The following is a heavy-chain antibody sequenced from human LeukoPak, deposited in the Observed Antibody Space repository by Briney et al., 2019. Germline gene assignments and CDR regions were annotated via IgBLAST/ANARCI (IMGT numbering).Heavy chain of an antibody. D-gene: IGHD3-22*01. CDR3: ARCYDRSGYTIDF. Sequence: KPSETLSLTCTVSGGSISSGGYYWSWIRQHPGQGLEWIGYIYYSGSTYYSPSLKSRVTISVDTSKNQFSLKLTSVTAADTAVYYRARCYDRSGYTIDFWGQGTLVTVSS. CDR2: IYYSGST. J-gene: IGHJ4*02. CDR1: GGSISSGGYY. V-gene: IGHV4-31*03.